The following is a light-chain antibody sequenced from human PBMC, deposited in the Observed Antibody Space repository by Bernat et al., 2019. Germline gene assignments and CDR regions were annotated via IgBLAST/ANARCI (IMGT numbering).Light chain of an antibody. CDR3: AAWDDSLSGQV. J-gene: IGLJ2*01. CDR2: RNN. V-gene: IGLV1-47*01. CDR1: SSNIGSNY. Sequence: QSVLTQPPSASGTPGQRVTISCSGSSSNIGSNYVYWYQQFPGTAPKLLLYRNNQRPSGVPARFSGSGSGTSASLAISGVRSEEEADYYCAAWDDSLSGQVFGGGTKLTVL.